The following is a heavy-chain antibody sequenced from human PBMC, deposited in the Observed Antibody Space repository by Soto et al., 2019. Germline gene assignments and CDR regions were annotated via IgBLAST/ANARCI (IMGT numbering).Heavy chain of an antibody. CDR1: GFTFSSYS. V-gene: IGHV3-21*01. CDR2: ISSSSSYI. Sequence: GGSLRLSCAASGFTFSSYSMNWVRQAPGKGLEWVSSISSSSSYIYYADSVKGRFTISRDNAKNSLYLQMNSLRAEDTAVYYCARGKDYDFWSGYYLDWFDPWGQGTLVTVSS. CDR3: ARGKDYDFWSGYYLDWFDP. J-gene: IGHJ5*02. D-gene: IGHD3-3*01.